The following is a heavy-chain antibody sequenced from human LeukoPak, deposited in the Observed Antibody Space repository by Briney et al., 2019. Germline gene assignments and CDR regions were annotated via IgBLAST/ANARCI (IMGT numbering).Heavy chain of an antibody. J-gene: IGHJ4*02. CDR1: GGSFSGYY. CDR2: INHRGST. V-gene: IGHV4-34*01. CDR3: ARGYCTGGVCYPPYFDY. D-gene: IGHD2-8*02. Sequence: PSETLSLTCAVYGGSFSGYYWSWIRQPPGKGLEWIGEINHRGSTNYNPSLKSRVTISVDTSKNQFSLKLSSVTAADTAVYYCARGYCTGGVCYPPYFDYWGQGTLVTVSS.